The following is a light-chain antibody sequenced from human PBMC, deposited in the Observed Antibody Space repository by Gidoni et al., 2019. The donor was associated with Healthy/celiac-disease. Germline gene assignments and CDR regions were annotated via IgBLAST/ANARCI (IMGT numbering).Light chain of an antibody. CDR2: DAS. CDR1: QDISNY. V-gene: IGKV1-33*01. J-gene: IGKJ2*04. CDR3: QQYDNLPCS. Sequence: DIQMTQSPSSLPASVGDRVTITCQASQDISNYLNWYQQKPGKAPKLLIYDASNLETGVPSRFSGSGSGTDFTFTISSLQSEDIATYYCQQYDNLPCSFGQGTKLEIK.